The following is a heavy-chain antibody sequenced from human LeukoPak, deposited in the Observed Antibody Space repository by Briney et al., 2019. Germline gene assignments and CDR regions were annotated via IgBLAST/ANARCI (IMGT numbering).Heavy chain of an antibody. CDR1: GFTFSVYY. J-gene: IGHJ4*02. CDR3: ARDSSGWYYFDS. V-gene: IGHV3-11*04. D-gene: IGHD6-19*01. CDR2: ISSSGSTI. Sequence: GGSLRLSCAASGFTFSVYYMSWIRQAPGKGLEWVSYISSSGSTIYYADSVKGRFSISRDNAKNSLYLQMNSLRAEDTAVYYCARDSSGWYYFDSWGQGTLVTVSS.